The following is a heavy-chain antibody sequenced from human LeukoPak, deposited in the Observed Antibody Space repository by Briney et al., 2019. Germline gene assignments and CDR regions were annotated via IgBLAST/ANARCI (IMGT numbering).Heavy chain of an antibody. CDR2: ISGSGGST. Sequence: GGSLRLSCAASGFTFSSYAMNWVRQAPGKGLEWVSAISGSGGSTYYADSVKGRFTISRNNSRNTLYLQMNSLRAEDTAVYYCVEYSGYSTIRYYFDYWGQGTLVTVSS. V-gene: IGHV3-23*01. CDR3: VEYSGYSTIRYYFDY. J-gene: IGHJ4*02. CDR1: GFTFSSYA. D-gene: IGHD5-12*01.